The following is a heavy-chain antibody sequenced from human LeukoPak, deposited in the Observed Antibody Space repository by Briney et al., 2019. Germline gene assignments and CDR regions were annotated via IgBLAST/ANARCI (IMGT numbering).Heavy chain of an antibody. Sequence: SETLSLTCTVSGDSVSSRSYYWGWIRQPPGKGLEWIGKIYYGRSYQWNSSLKSRVTISVDTSKNQFSLELSSVTAADTAVYYCATQSSSWHYLEYWGQGTLVTVSS. CDR3: ATQSSSWHYLEY. D-gene: IGHD6-13*01. V-gene: IGHV4-39*01. J-gene: IGHJ4*02. CDR2: IYYGRSY. CDR1: GDSVSSRSYY.